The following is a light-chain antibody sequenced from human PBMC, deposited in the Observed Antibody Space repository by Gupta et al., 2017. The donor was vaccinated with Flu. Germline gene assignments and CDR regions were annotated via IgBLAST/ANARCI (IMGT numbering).Light chain of an antibody. CDR1: SSDVGGYNY. V-gene: IGLV2-14*01. CDR3: SSYTSSSTPWV. J-gene: IGLJ3*02. Sequence: ITISCTGTSSDVGGYNYVSWYQQHPGKAPKLMIYEVSNRPSGVSYRFSGSKYGNTASLTISGLQAEDEADYYCSSYTSSSTPWVFGGGTKLTVL. CDR2: EVS.